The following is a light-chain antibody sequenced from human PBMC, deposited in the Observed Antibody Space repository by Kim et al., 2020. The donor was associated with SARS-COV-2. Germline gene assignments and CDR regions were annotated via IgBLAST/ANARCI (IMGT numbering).Light chain of an antibody. CDR3: QAWDSSIM. V-gene: IGLV3-1*01. Sequence: SYELTQPPSVSVSPGQTASITCSGDKLGDKYACWYQQKPGQSPVLVIYQDSKRPSGIPERFSGSNSGNTATLTISGTQAMDEADYYCQAWDSSIMFGTGT. CDR2: QDS. CDR1: KLGDKY. J-gene: IGLJ1*01.